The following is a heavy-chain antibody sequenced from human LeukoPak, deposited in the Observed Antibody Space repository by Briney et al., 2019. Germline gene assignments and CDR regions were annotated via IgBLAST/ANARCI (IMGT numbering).Heavy chain of an antibody. J-gene: IGHJ4*02. CDR3: AKCNLWFPHDY. Sequence: DSVKGRFTIYRDNSKNTLYLQMNSLRAEDTAVYYCAKCNLWFPHDYWGQGTLVTVSS. V-gene: IGHV3-23*01. D-gene: IGHD3-10*01.